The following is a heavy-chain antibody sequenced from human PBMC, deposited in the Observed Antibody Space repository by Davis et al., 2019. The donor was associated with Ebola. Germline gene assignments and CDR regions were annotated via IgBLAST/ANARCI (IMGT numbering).Heavy chain of an antibody. CDR2: IYYSGST. D-gene: IGHD1-26*01. J-gene: IGHJ4*02. V-gene: IGHV4-59*01. CDR3: ASSSSGSYWGGYFDY. Sequence: SETLSLTCAVYGGSFSGYYWSWIRQPPGKGLEWIGYIYYSGSTNYNPSLKSRVTISVDTSKNQFSLKLSSVTAADTAVYYCASSSSGSYWGGYFDYWGQGTLVTVSS. CDR1: GGSFSGYY.